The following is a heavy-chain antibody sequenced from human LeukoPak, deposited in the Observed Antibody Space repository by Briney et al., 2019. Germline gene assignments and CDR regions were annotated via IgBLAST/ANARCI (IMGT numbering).Heavy chain of an antibody. CDR1: GVSITTYY. CDR3: AADRQEGGSGSYWFDP. CDR2: VYYSGST. J-gene: IGHJ5*02. D-gene: IGHD3-10*01. Sequence: SETLSLTCTISGVSITTYYWSWIRQPAGKGLEWIGNVYYSGSTTYNPSLKTRVTISVDTSKNQFSLRLTSLTAADTAVYYCAADRQEGGSGSYWFDPWGQGTLVTVSS. V-gene: IGHV4-59*01.